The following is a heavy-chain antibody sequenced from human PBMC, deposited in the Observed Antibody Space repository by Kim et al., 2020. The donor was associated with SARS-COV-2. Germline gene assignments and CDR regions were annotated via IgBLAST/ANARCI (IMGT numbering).Heavy chain of an antibody. J-gene: IGHJ6*02. CDR3: ARSSSWYYYYYGMDV. V-gene: IGHV4-59*01. D-gene: IGHD6-13*01. Sequence: NPASSGRVTLSVDASKNQFSLKLGSVTAADTAVYYCARSSSWYYYYYGMDVWGQGTTVTVSS.